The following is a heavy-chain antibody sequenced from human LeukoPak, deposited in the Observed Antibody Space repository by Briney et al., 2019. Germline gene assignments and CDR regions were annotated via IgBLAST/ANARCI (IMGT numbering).Heavy chain of an antibody. CDR2: IYYSGST. Sequence: PSETLSLTCTVSGGSISSYYWSWIRQPPGKGLEWIGYIYYSGSTNYNPSLKSRVTISVDTSKNQFSLKLSSVTAADTAVYYCARHLKRAAFDIWGQGTMVTVSS. CDR1: GGSISSYY. J-gene: IGHJ3*02. CDR3: ARHLKRAAFDI. V-gene: IGHV4-59*08.